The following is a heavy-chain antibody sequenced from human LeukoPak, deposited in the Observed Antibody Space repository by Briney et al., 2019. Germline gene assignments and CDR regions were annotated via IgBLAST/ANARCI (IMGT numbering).Heavy chain of an antibody. D-gene: IGHD2-2*01. V-gene: IGHV4-31*03. Sequence: SQTLSLTCTVSGGSISSGGYYWSWIRQHPGKGLEWIGYIYYSGSTYYNPSLKSRVTISVDTSKNQFSLKLSSVTAADTAMYYCARGTGEDIVVVPDNNWFDPWGQGTLVTVSS. CDR2: IYYSGST. J-gene: IGHJ5*02. CDR1: GGSISSGGYY. CDR3: ARGTGEDIVVVPDNNWFDP.